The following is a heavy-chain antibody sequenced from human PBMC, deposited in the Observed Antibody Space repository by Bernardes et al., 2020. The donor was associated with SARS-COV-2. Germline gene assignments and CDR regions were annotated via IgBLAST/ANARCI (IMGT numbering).Heavy chain of an antibody. CDR2: LNPDGSLR. CDR1: GFSFNSYW. J-gene: IGHJ6*02. CDR3: ATGGVGASAPGMDI. Sequence: GGSLRLSCAASGFSFNSYWMHWGRQAPGKGLVWVARLNPDGSLRYYADSVRGRFTISRDNSKNIVYLQMNSLRDDDSAVYYCATGGVGASAPGMDIWGQGTMVTVSS. D-gene: IGHD3-16*01. V-gene: IGHV3-74*01.